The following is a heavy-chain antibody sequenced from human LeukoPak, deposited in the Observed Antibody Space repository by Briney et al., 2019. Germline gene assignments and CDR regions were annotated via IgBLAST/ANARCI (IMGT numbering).Heavy chain of an antibody. Sequence: ASVKVSCKASGYTFTSYGISWVRQAPGQGPEWMGWISAYNGNTNYAQKLQGRATMTTDTSTSTAYMELRSLRSDDTAVYYCARGDDLTGTMVYWGQGTLVTVSS. CDR1: GYTFTSYG. CDR2: ISAYNGNT. CDR3: ARGDDLTGTMVY. D-gene: IGHD1-7*01. J-gene: IGHJ4*02. V-gene: IGHV1-18*01.